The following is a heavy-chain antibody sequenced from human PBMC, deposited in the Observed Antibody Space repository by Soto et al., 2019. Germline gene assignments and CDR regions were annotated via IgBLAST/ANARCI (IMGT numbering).Heavy chain of an antibody. CDR3: AKGPMIVVVITSYFDY. V-gene: IGHV3-23*01. J-gene: IGHJ4*02. CDR2: ISGSGGST. CDR1: GFTFSSYA. D-gene: IGHD3-22*01. Sequence: GSLRLSCAASGFTFSSYAMSWVRQAPGKGLEWVSAISGSGGSTYYADSVKGRFTISRDNSKNTLYLQMNSLRAEDTAVYYCAKGPMIVVVITSYFDYWGQGALVTVSS.